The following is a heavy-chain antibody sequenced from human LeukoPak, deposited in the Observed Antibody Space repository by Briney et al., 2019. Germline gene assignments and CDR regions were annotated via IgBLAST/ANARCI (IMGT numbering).Heavy chain of an antibody. CDR3: ARTIVGATTDYYYYYMDV. V-gene: IGHV4-61*02. CDR2: IYTSGST. CDR1: GGSISSGSYY. Sequence: SETLSLTCTVSGGSISSGSYYWSWIRQPAGKELEWIGRIYTSGSTNYNPSLKSRVTISVDTSKNQFSLKLSSVTAADTAVYYCARTIVGATTDYYYYYMDVWGKGTTVTVSS. D-gene: IGHD1-26*01. J-gene: IGHJ6*03.